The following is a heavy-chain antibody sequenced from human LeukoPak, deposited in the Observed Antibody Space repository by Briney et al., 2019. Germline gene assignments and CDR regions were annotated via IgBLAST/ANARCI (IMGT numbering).Heavy chain of an antibody. CDR3: ATHRQEQKTHHAFDV. CDR1: GYTFTSYG. CDR2: ISVYNGNT. Sequence: GASVKVSCKASGYTFTSYGISWVRQAPGQGLEWMGWISVYNGNTDYAQKLQGRVTMTTDRPTNTAYMELRSLSSDDTAMYYCATHRQEQKTHHAFDVWGQGTMVTVSS. D-gene: IGHD1-26*01. V-gene: IGHV1-18*01. J-gene: IGHJ3*01.